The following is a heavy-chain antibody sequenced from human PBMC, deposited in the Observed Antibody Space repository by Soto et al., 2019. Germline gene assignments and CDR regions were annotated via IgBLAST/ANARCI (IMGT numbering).Heavy chain of an antibody. CDR1: GASVTTNGAT. J-gene: IGHJ5*01. CDR2: TYYRSKWYN. D-gene: IGHD2-8*01. V-gene: IGHV6-1*01. Sequence: SQTLSLSCAIGGASVTTNGATWDWIRESPSRGLEWLGRTYYRSKWYNDYAVSVKGRITINPDTSNNQLSLQLNSVTPDDTAVYYCARLIGNSWLDSWGQGTLVTVSS. CDR3: ARLIGNSWLDS.